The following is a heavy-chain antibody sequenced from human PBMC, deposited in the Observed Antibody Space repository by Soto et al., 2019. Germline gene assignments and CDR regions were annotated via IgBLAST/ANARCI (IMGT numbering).Heavy chain of an antibody. D-gene: IGHD2-2*01. Sequence: GGSLRLSCAASGFTFSSYSMNWVRQAPGKGLEWVSSISSSSSYIYYADSVKGRFTISRDNAKNSLYLQMNSLRAEDTAVYYCARARCSSTSCYVGDYYYYYMDVWGKGTTVTVSS. V-gene: IGHV3-21*01. CDR3: ARARCSSTSCYVGDYYYYYMDV. CDR2: ISSSSSYI. J-gene: IGHJ6*03. CDR1: GFTFSSYS.